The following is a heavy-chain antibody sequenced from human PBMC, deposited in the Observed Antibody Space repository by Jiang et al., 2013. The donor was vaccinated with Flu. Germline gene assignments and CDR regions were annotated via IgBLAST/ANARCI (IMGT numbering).Heavy chain of an antibody. Sequence: KPTQTLTLTCTLSGMSLSASGVSVGWIRQPPGKALEWLALIQPDGAPRYSRSLKNGVTITKDTFKNQVVLRMTNMDPVDTATYYCGRTARTEAVGLYDFWGQGTLV. V-gene: IGHV2-5*02. J-gene: IGHJ4*02. CDR3: GRTARTEAVGLYDF. D-gene: IGHD3/OR15-3a*01. CDR1: GMSLSASGVS. CDR2: IQPDGAP.